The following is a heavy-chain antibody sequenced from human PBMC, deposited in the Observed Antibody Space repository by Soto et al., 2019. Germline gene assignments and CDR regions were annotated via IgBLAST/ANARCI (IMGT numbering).Heavy chain of an antibody. CDR3: ASDCSSTTCYRPFY. J-gene: IGHJ4*01. V-gene: IGHV3-48*02. D-gene: IGHD2-2*01. CDR2: ISSSSSTI. Sequence: WGSLRLSCAASGFTFSSYSRNWVRQAPGKGLEWVSYISSSSSTIYYADSVKGRFTTSRDNAKNSLYLQMNSLRDEDTVVYYCASDCSSTTCYRPFYWGHGTLVTVSS. CDR1: GFTFSSYS.